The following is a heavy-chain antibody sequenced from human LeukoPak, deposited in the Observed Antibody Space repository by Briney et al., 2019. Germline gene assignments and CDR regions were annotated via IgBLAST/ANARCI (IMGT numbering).Heavy chain of an antibody. CDR3: ARDAQRGFDYSNSLQY. V-gene: IGHV3-33*01. D-gene: IGHD4-11*01. CDR2: IWSDGTNR. CDR1: GFTFNHYG. Sequence: GGSLRLSCAATGFTFNHYGMHWFRQAPAKGRQWVAVIWSDGTNRYYTASVKGRFTISRVDSRNTVYLQMNTLRPEDTGMYYCARDAQRGFDYSNSLQYWGQGTPVTVST. J-gene: IGHJ4*02.